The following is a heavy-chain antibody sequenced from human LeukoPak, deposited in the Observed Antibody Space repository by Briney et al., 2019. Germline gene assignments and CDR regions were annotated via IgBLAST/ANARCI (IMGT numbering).Heavy chain of an antibody. V-gene: IGHV3-23*01. CDR3: AKDWGSSWYSGFQH. Sequence: PGGSLRLSCAGSGFTFSSYGMSWVRQAPGKGLEWVSAISGSGGSTYYADSVKGRFTISRDNSKNTLYLQMNSLRAEDTAVYYCAKDWGSSWYSGFQHWGQGTLVTVSS. CDR2: ISGSGGST. J-gene: IGHJ1*01. CDR1: GFTFSSYG. D-gene: IGHD6-13*01.